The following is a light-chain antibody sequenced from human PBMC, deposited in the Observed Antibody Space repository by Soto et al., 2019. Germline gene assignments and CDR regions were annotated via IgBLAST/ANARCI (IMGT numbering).Light chain of an antibody. CDR3: QQRSNWPST. J-gene: IGKJ2*02. Sequence: EIVLTQSPDTLSLSPGETATLSCRASQSVDSYLAWYQQKLGQAPRLLIYDAYTRATGVAARFSGSGSGTDFSLTITSLEPEDFAVYYCQQRSNWPSTFGQGTRLE. V-gene: IGKV3-11*01. CDR1: QSVDSY. CDR2: DAY.